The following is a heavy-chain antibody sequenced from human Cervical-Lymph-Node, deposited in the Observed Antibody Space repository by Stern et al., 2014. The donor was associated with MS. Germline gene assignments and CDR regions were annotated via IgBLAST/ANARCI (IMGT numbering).Heavy chain of an antibody. D-gene: IGHD3-22*01. V-gene: IGHV1-2*06. CDR2: LNPNSDDP. J-gene: IGHJ4*02. Sequence: QVQLVQSGTKMQKPGASVKVSCKASGYTFTAFFINWVRQVPGQGLEWMGRLNPNSDDPAYAPNFQDRVTLTRDTSIGTAYLELSRLTSADTAVYYCAREATRIVVGIDYWGQGTQVTVSS. CDR1: GYTFTAFF. CDR3: AREATRIVVGIDY.